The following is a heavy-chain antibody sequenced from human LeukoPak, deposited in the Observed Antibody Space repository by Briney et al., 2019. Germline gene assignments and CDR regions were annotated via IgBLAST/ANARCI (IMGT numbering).Heavy chain of an antibody. D-gene: IGHD4-17*01. CDR2: INHSGST. CDR3: ARFDSNGVTTVTTSFDY. V-gene: IGHV4-34*01. J-gene: IGHJ4*02. Sequence: SETLSLTCAVYGGSFSAYYWSWIRQPPGKGLEWIGEINHSGSTNYNPSLKSRVTISVDTPKNQFSLKLSSVTAADTAVYYCARFDSNGVTTVTTSFDYWGQGTLVTVSS. CDR1: GGSFSAYY.